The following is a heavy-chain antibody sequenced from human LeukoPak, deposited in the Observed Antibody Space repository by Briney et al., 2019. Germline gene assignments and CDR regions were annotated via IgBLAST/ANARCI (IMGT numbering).Heavy chain of an antibody. Sequence: GGSLRLSCAASGFTFSTYGMHWVRQAPGRGLQWLAVIWYDGNNKYYADSVNGRFTISRDNSKNTLYLQMNSLRVEDTAVYYCAKEKERSYFYGSGGDYWGQGTLVTVSS. V-gene: IGHV3-33*06. CDR2: IWYDGNNK. D-gene: IGHD3-10*01. J-gene: IGHJ4*02. CDR3: AKEKERSYFYGSGGDY. CDR1: GFTFSTYG.